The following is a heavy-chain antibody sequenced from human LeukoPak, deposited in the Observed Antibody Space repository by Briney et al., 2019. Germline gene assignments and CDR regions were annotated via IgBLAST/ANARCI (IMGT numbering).Heavy chain of an antibody. D-gene: IGHD4-17*01. CDR2: IYHSGST. CDR1: GYSISSGYY. CDR3: ARREYGLRTYYFDY. V-gene: IGHV4-38-2*02. Sequence: SSETLSLTCTVSGYSISSGYYWGWIRQPPGKGLEWIGSIYHSGSTYYNPSLKSRVTISVDTSKNQFSLKLSSVTAADTAVYYCARREYGLRTYYFDYWGQGTLVTVSS. J-gene: IGHJ4*02.